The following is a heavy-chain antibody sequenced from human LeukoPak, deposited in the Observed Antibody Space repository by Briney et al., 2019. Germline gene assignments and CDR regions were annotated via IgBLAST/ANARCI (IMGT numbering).Heavy chain of an antibody. J-gene: IGHJ3*02. CDR3: ARSDGYGLVGI. D-gene: IGHD3-10*01. CDR2: IRYDGSHK. Sequence: PGGSLRLSCAASGFIFSDYVMNWLRQAPGRGLEWVAYIRYDGSHKYYIDSVKGRFTISRDNSKNTLYLQMNSLRAEDTAVYYCARSDGYGLVGIWGQGTMVTVSS. V-gene: IGHV3-30*02. CDR1: GFIFSDYV.